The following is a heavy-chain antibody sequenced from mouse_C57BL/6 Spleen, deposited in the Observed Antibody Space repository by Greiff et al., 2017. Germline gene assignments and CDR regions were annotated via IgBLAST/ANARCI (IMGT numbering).Heavy chain of an antibody. V-gene: IGHV5-17*01. J-gene: IGHJ4*01. D-gene: IGHD1-1*01. CDR3: ARNYYGSSLFAMDY. Sequence: EVQLVESGGGLVKPGGSLKLSCAASGFTFSDYGMHWVRQAPETGLEWVAYLSSGSSTIYYADTVKGRFTISRDNAKNTLFLQMTSLRSEDTAMYDCARNYYGSSLFAMDYWGQGTSATVSS. CDR1: GFTFSDYG. CDR2: LSSGSSTI.